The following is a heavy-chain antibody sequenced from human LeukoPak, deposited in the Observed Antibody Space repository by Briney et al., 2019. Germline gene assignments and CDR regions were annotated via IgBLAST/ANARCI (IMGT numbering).Heavy chain of an antibody. Sequence: SETLSLTCAVYGGSFSGYYWSWIRQPPGKGLEWIGEINHSGSTNYNPSLKSRVTISVDTSKNQFSLKLSSVTAADTAVYYCARGRSSSWTNAAAYYFDYWGQGTLVTVSS. CDR1: GGSFSGYY. J-gene: IGHJ4*02. D-gene: IGHD6-13*01. CDR3: ARGRSSSWTNAAAYYFDY. CDR2: INHSGST. V-gene: IGHV4-34*01.